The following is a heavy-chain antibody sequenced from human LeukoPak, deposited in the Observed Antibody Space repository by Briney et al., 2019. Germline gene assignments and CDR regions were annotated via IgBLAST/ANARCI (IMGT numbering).Heavy chain of an antibody. J-gene: IGHJ4*02. CDR3: ARDSRGYYGSGSYLDY. D-gene: IGHD3-10*01. Sequence: SETLSLTCTVSGGSVSSYYWSWIGQPAGKGLEWIGRVYTNGSTNYNPSLKSRVTMSVDTSKNQFSLKLSSMTAADTAMYYCARDSRGYYGSGSYLDYWGQGTLVTVSS. V-gene: IGHV4-4*07. CDR2: VYTNGST. CDR1: GGSVSSYY.